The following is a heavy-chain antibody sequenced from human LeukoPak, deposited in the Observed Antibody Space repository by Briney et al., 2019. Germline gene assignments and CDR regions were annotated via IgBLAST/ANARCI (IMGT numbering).Heavy chain of an antibody. CDR2: ISYDGSNK. CDR3: ARWRDYYDSSGYPDY. J-gene: IGHJ4*02. V-gene: IGHV3-30-3*01. Sequence: PGGSLRLSCAASGFTFSSYAMHWVRQAPGKGLEWVAVISYDGSNKYYADSVKGRFTISRDNSKNTLYLQMNSLRTEDTAVYYCARWRDYYDSSGYPDYWGQGTLVTVSS. D-gene: IGHD3-22*01. CDR1: GFTFSSYA.